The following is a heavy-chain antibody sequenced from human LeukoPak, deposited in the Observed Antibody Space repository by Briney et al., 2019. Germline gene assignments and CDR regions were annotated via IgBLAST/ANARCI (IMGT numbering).Heavy chain of an antibody. V-gene: IGHV5-51*01. D-gene: IGHD2-15*01. Sequence: RGESLEISCKGSGYNFTSYWIGWVRQMPGKGLEWMGIIYPGDSDTIYSPSFQGQVTISADKSISTAYLQWSSLKASDTAIYYCASEYCSGGNCYFDYWGQGTLVTVSS. CDR2: IYPGDSDT. CDR1: GYNFTSYW. CDR3: ASEYCSGGNCYFDY. J-gene: IGHJ4*02.